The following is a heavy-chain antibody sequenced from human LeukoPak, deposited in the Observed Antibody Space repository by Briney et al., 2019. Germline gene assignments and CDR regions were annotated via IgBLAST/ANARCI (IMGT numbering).Heavy chain of an antibody. J-gene: IGHJ4*02. CDR1: GGSMSSCY. V-gene: IGHV4-59*01. D-gene: IGHD3-10*01. CDR3: ARGGLGGSGSYYNVLDY. CDR2: ISYSGST. Sequence: SETLPLTCPVSGGSMSSCYWSWIGQPPGKGLEWIGYISYSGSTNYNPSLKSRVTISVDTSRNQFSLKLSSVTAADTAVYYCARGGLGGSGSYYNVLDYWGQGTLVTVSS.